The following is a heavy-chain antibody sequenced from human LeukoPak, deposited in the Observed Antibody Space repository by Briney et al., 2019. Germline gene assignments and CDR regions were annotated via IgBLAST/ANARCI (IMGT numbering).Heavy chain of an antibody. J-gene: IGHJ5*02. CDR3: ARVTSYYYDSSGYYGNWFDP. CDR2: ISAYDGNT. CDR1: GYTFTSYG. V-gene: IGHV1-18*01. Sequence: ASVKVSCKASGYTFTSYGISWVRQARGQGLEWMGWISAYDGNTNYAQKLQGRVTMTTDTSTSTAYMELRSLRSDDTAVYYCARVTSYYYDSSGYYGNWFDPWGQGTLVTVSS. D-gene: IGHD3-22*01.